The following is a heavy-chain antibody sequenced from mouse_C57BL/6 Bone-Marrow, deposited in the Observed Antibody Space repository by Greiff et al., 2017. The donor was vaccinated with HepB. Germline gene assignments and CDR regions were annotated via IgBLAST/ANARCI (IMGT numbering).Heavy chain of an antibody. J-gene: IGHJ3*01. V-gene: IGHV5-17*01. D-gene: IGHD2-2*01. CDR2: ISSGSSTI. CDR1: GFTFSDYG. Sequence: DVQLVESGGGLVKPGGSLKLSCAASGFTFSDYGMHWVRQAPEKGLEWVAYISSGSSTIYYADTVKGRFTISRDNAKNTLFLQMTSLRSEDTAMYYCARQGLLWLRRDLAYWGQGTLVTVSA. CDR3: ARQGLLWLRRDLAY.